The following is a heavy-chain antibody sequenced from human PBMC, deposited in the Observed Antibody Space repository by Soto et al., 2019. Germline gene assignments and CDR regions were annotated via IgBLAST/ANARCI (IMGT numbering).Heavy chain of an antibody. D-gene: IGHD2-15*01. J-gene: IGHJ4*02. CDR3: ASSVVESSAFDY. Sequence: DVQLVESGGKLVQPGGSLRLSCGASGFDFSVHSMNWVRQAPGKGLEWLSFISSGGKTIYYADSVRGRFTVSRDNGKRSLYLQMNNMTVEDTAVYYCASSVVESSAFDYWGQGTPVAVSS. CDR2: ISSGGKTI. CDR1: GFDFSVHS. V-gene: IGHV3-48*01.